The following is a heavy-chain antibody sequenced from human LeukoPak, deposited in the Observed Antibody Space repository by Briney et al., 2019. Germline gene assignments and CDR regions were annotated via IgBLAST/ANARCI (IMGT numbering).Heavy chain of an antibody. J-gene: IGHJ4*02. CDR1: GFTFSSYG. CDR2: ISGSGGST. Sequence: GGSLRLSCAASGFTFSSYGMSWVRQAPGKGLEWVSAISGSGGSTYYADSVKGRFTISRDNAKNSLYLQMNSLRAEDTAVYYCARGFEGSSGYYAYWGQGTLVTVSS. V-gene: IGHV3-23*01. D-gene: IGHD3-22*01. CDR3: ARGFEGSSGYYAY.